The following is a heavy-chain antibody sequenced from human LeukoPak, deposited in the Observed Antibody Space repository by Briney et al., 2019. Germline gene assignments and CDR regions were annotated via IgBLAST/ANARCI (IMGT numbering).Heavy chain of an antibody. CDR2: ISGSGGST. CDR1: GLTFSSYA. D-gene: IGHD6-19*01. V-gene: IGHV3-23*01. Sequence: GGSLRLSCAASGLTFSSYAMSWVRQAPGKGLEWVSSISGSGGSTYYADSVKGRFTISRDNSQNTLYLQMKSLRAEDTAVYYCAKDRSGGGDYYFGMDVWGPGTTVTVSS. CDR3: AKDRSGGGDYYFGMDV. J-gene: IGHJ6*02.